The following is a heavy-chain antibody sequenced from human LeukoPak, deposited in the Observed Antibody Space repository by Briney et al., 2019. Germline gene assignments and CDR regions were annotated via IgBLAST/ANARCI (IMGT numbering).Heavy chain of an antibody. CDR2: ISGSGGST. D-gene: IGHD3-9*01. V-gene: IGHV3-23*01. J-gene: IGHJ4*02. CDR1: GFTFSSYA. Sequence: PGGSLRLSCAASGFTFSSYAMGWVRQALGKGLEWVSAISGSGGSTYYADSVKGRFTISRDNSKNTLYLQMNSLRAEDMAVYYCAKEVDDWLSPFDYWGQGALVTVSS. CDR3: AKEVDDWLSPFDY.